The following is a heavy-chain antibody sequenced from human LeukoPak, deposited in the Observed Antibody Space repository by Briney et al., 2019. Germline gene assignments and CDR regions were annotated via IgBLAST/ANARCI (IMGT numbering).Heavy chain of an antibody. CDR3: ARGRSTMVRSAAFDI. V-gene: IGHV4-30-4*02. CDR1: GGSISSGDYY. J-gene: IGHJ3*02. Sequence: SETLSLTCTVSGGSISSGDYYWNWIRQPPGKGLEWIGYIYYSGSTYYNPSLKSRVTMSIDTSNNQFSLNLSSVTAADTAVYYCARGRSTMVRSAAFDIWGQGTMVIVSS. D-gene: IGHD3-10*01. CDR2: IYYSGST.